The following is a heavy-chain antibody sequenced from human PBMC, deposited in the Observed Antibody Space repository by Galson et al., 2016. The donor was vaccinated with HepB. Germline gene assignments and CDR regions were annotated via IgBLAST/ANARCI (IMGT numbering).Heavy chain of an antibody. D-gene: IGHD2-21*01. J-gene: IGHJ4*02. CDR3: ASGRPYFRGSPYFFDS. CDR2: IYNIGAT. V-gene: IGHV4-30-4*01. Sequence: TLSLTCTVSNASITSDDYYWNWIRQSPGKGLEWIGFIYNIGATDYNPSLKTRVAMSVDTSKNQFSLRLASVTAADAAVYFCASGRPYFRGSPYFFDSWGQGTLVAVSS. CDR1: NASITSDDYY.